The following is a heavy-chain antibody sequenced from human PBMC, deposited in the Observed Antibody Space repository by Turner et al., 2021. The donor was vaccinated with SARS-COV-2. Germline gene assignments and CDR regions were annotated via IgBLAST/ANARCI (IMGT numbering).Heavy chain of an antibody. CDR2: INHSGST. D-gene: IGHD2-15*01. V-gene: IGHV4-34*01. CDR3: VRGLRGGVVAATLNWFDP. Sequence: QVQLQQWGAGLLKPSGTLSLTCVVYGGSFSGYYWSWIRQPPGKGLEWIGEINHSGSTNYNPSLKSRVTISVDTSKNQFSLKLSYVTAADTAVYYCVRGLRGGVVAATLNWFDPWGQGTLVTVSS. J-gene: IGHJ5*02. CDR1: GGSFSGYY.